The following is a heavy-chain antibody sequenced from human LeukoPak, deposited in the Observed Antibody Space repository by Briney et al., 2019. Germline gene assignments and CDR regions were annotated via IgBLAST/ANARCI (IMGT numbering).Heavy chain of an antibody. V-gene: IGHV3-30*02. CDR3: AKGFTIFGVVTNPFDY. Sequence: GGSLRLSCAASGFTFSSYGMHWVRQAPGKGLEWVAFIRYDGSNKYYADSVKGRFTISRDNSKNTLYLQMNSLRAEDTAVYYCAKGFTIFGVVTNPFDYWGQGTLVTVSS. D-gene: IGHD3-3*01. CDR2: IRYDGSNK. CDR1: GFTFSSYG. J-gene: IGHJ4*02.